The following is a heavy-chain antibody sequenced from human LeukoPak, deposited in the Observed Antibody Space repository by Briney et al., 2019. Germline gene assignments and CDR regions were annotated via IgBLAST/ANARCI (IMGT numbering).Heavy chain of an antibody. CDR3: ARDDAGIAVAGGYYYYYYMDV. D-gene: IGHD6-19*01. J-gene: IGHJ6*03. CDR2: INWNGGST. V-gene: IGHV3-20*04. Sequence: PGGSLRLSCAASGFTFSSYWMTWVRQAPGKGLEWVSGINWNGGSTGYADSVKGRFTISRDNAKNSLYLQMNSLRAEDTALYYCARDDAGIAVAGGYYYYYYMDVWGKGTTVTVSS. CDR1: GFTFSSYW.